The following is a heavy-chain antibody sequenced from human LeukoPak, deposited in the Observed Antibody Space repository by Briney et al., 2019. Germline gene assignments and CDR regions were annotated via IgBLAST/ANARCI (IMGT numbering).Heavy chain of an antibody. V-gene: IGHV3-23*01. J-gene: IGHJ4*02. CDR2: ISGDGGRT. CDR1: GFTFSSYW. Sequence: GGSLRLSCAASGFTFSSYWMHWVRQAPGKGLEWVSCISGDGGRTFDADSVKGRFTISRDNSKNTLYLEMNSLRAEDTAVYYCAKVLTSGREQYYFDYWGQGTLVTVSS. D-gene: IGHD1-26*01. CDR3: AKVLTSGREQYYFDY.